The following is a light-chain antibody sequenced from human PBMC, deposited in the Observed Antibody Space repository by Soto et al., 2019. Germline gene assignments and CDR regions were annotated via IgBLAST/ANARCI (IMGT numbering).Light chain of an antibody. CDR3: QQSYGTVVT. CDR2: GAS. Sequence: IQMTQSPSSLSASVGDRVTITCRAGQSISRYLNWYEQKPGKAPKLLIFGASTLQSGVPSRFSGTGSGTEFTLTISSLQPEDFPTYYCQQSYGTVVTFGQGTKVEIK. J-gene: IGKJ1*01. CDR1: QSISRY. V-gene: IGKV1-39*01.